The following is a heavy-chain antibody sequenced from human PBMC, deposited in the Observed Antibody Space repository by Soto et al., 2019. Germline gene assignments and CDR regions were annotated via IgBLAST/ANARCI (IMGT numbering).Heavy chain of an antibody. CDR1: GYIFTTYW. J-gene: IGHJ5*02. Sequence: PGESLKISCKGSGYIFTTYWIGGGRQMPGKGLEWMGMIYPGDSDTRYSPSFQGQVTISVDKSINTAYLQWSSLEASDTAMYYCARTSNWFGPWGQGTLVTVSS. CDR2: IYPGDSDT. CDR3: ARTSNWFGP. V-gene: IGHV5-51*01.